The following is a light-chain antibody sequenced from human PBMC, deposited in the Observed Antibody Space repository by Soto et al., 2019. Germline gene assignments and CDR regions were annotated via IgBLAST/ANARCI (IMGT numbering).Light chain of an antibody. CDR2: GAS. CDR3: QQSGTSPWT. CDR1: QSVSSSY. Sequence: EILLTQSPGILSLSPGERATLSCRASQSVSSSYLAWYRQKPGQAPRLLIYGASTRATGIPDRFSGSGSGTDFTLTMSRLEPEDFAVYYCQQSGTSPWTFGQGTKVEI. J-gene: IGKJ1*01. V-gene: IGKV3-20*01.